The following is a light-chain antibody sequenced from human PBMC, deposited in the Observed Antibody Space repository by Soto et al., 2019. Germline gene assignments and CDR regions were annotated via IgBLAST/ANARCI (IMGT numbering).Light chain of an antibody. CDR3: QQRSNWPGT. V-gene: IGKV3-11*01. J-gene: IGKJ3*01. Sequence: EIVLTQSPATLSLSPGERGTLSFMAVQSVSSYLAWYQQKPGQAPRLLIYDASNRATGIPARFSGSGSGTDFTLTISSLEPEDFAVYYCQQRSNWPGTFGPGTKVDIK. CDR1: QSVSSY. CDR2: DAS.